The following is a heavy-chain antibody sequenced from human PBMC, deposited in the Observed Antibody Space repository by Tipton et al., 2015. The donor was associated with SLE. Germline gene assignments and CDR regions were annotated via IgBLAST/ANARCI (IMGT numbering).Heavy chain of an antibody. V-gene: IGHV4-59*11. CDR1: GGSMSYHY. Sequence: LRLSCSVSGGSMSYHYWSWIRQPPGKGLEWIGYIYYTGNTNYNPSLKSRVTMSVDTSKSQFSLKLSSVTAADTAVYYCARGGAHGGGAALGYWGQGTLVTVSS. CDR3: ARGGAHGGGAALGY. D-gene: IGHD6-25*01. J-gene: IGHJ4*02. CDR2: IYYTGNT.